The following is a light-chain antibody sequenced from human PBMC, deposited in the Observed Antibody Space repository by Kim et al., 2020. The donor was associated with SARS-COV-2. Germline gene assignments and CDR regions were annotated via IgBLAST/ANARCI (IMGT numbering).Light chain of an antibody. CDR1: SLRSYY. CDR3: NSRDSSGNHVV. Sequence: ALEQTVRIRCQGDSLRSYYASWYQQKPGQAPVLVIYGKNNRPSGIPDRFSGSSSGNTASLTITGAQAEDEADYYCNSRDSSGNHVVFGGGTQLTVL. J-gene: IGLJ2*01. CDR2: GKN. V-gene: IGLV3-19*01.